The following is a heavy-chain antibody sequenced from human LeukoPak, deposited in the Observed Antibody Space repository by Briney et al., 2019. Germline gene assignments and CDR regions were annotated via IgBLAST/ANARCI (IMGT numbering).Heavy chain of an antibody. D-gene: IGHD3-22*01. CDR1: GFTFSDHY. J-gene: IGHJ4*02. V-gene: IGHV3-72*01. CDR2: TRNKANSYTT. CDR3: ARSTLSGVITYY. Sequence: PGGSLRLSCAASGFTFSDHYMDWVRQAPGKGRGGLARTRNKANSYTTEYAASVKGRFTISRDDSKNSLYLQMNSLKTEDTAVYYCARSTLSGVITYYWGQGTLVTVSS.